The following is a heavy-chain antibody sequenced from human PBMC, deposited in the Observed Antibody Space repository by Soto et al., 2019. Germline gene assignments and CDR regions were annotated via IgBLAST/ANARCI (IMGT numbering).Heavy chain of an antibody. CDR3: AASYGSGYRAFDY. J-gene: IGHJ4*02. CDR2: INPIVSMS. CDR1: GDTFSFYT. Sequence: QVQLVQSGTEVKKPGSSVKVSCKASGDTFSFYTINWVRQAPGLGLEWVGRINPIVSMSNYAQKFQGRVSMTADKCKSTAYMELRRLRSDDTAMYFCAASYGSGYRAFDYWGQGALVIVSS. V-gene: IGHV1-69*02. D-gene: IGHD3-10*01.